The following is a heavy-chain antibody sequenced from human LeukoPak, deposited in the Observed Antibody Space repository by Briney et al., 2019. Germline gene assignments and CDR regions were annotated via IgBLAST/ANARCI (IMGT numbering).Heavy chain of an antibody. J-gene: IGHJ4*02. CDR2: IQHEESEK. D-gene: IGHD4-17*01. CDR3: ARSNHGEEY. CDR1: GLTLSKFP. Sequence: PGGSVRLFCAASGLTLSKFPVSWVRQAPGRGLEWGAIIQHEESEKYYVDSGKGRLTISRDSAKNSLYLKINSQRAEDTTVYHCARSNHGEEYWGQGTLVTVSS. V-gene: IGHV3-7*01.